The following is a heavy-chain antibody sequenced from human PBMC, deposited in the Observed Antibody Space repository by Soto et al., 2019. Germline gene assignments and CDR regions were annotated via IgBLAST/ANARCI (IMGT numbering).Heavy chain of an antibody. J-gene: IGHJ6*02. V-gene: IGHV1-3*01. Sequence: ASVKVSCKASGYTFTSYAMHWVRQAPGQRLEWMGWINAGNGNTKYSQKFQGRVTITRDTSASTAYMELSSLRSEDTAVYYCARDSARVAGNLYYGMDVWGQGTTVTVSS. CDR3: ARDSARVAGNLYYGMDV. CDR2: INAGNGNT. D-gene: IGHD6-19*01. CDR1: GYTFTSYA.